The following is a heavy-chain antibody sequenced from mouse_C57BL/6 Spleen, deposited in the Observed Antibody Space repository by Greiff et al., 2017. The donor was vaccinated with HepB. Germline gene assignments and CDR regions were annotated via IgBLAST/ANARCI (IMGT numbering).Heavy chain of an antibody. CDR1: GFTISDYG. Sequence: EVHLVESGAGLVKPGGSLKLSCAASGFTISDYGMHWVRQAPEKGLEWVAYISSGSSTIYYADTVKGRFTISRDNAKNTLFLQMTSLRSEDTAMYYGASGDYSNAWFADWGQGTPVTVSA. J-gene: IGHJ3*01. V-gene: IGHV5-17*01. CDR2: ISSGSSTI. D-gene: IGHD2-5*01. CDR3: ASGDYSNAWFAD.